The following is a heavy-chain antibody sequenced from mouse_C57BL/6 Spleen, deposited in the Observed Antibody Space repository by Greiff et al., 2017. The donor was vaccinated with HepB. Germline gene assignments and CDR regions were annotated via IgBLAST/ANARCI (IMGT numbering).Heavy chain of an antibody. V-gene: IGHV5-12*01. CDR3: ARRGTVGVFDY. D-gene: IGHD1-1*01. Sequence: EVNLVESGGGLVQPGGSLKLSCAASGFTFSDYYMYWVRQTPEKRLEWVAYISNGGGSTYYPDTVKGRFTISRDNAKNTLYLQMSRLKSEDTAMYYCARRGTVGVFDYWGQGTTLTVSS. CDR2: ISNGGGST. CDR1: GFTFSDYY. J-gene: IGHJ2*01.